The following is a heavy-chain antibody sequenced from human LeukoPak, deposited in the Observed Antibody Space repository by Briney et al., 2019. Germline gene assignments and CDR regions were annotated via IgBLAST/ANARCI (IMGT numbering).Heavy chain of an antibody. D-gene: IGHD1-26*01. CDR1: GYTFTSYD. CDR2: VNPNSADT. J-gene: IGHJ4*02. CDR3: SRGRRILVGDTNAGDFFDY. Sequence: ASVKVSCKASGYTFTSYDINWVRQATGQGLERMGWVNPNSADTHYAQKFQGRVTMTRDTSISTAYMELSRLRSDDTAVYYCSRGRRILVGDTNAGDFFDYWGQGTLVTVSS. V-gene: IGHV1-2*02.